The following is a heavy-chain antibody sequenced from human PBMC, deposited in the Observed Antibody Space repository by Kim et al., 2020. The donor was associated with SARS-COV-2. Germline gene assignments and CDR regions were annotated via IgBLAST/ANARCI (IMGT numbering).Heavy chain of an antibody. J-gene: IGHJ3*02. Sequence: GGSLRLSCAASGFTFSSYGMHWVRQAPGKGLEWVAFISSDGGQKFYADSVKGRFTISRDNSKNTLYLQMSSLRPEGTAVYYCASERGGAFDIWGQGTMVSISS. CDR3: ASERGGAFDI. CDR1: GFTFSSYG. V-gene: IGHV3-30*05. CDR2: ISSDGGQK. D-gene: IGHD3-16*01.